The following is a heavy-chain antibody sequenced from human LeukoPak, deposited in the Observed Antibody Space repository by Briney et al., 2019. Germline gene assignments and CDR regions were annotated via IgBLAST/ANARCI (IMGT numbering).Heavy chain of an antibody. CDR1: GFTFDDYG. D-gene: IGHD3-16*01. V-gene: IGHV3-20*01. CDR2: INWNGGST. Sequence: PGGSLRLSCAASGFTFDDYGMSWVRQAPWKGLEWVSVINWNGGSTGYADSVKGRFTISRDNAKNSLYLQMNSLRAEDTALYHCARVGELPWLLNGMDVWGQGTTVTVSS. J-gene: IGHJ6*02. CDR3: ARVGELPWLLNGMDV.